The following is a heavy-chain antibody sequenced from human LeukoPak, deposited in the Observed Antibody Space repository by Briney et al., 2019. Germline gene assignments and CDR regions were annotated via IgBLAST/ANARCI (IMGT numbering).Heavy chain of an antibody. D-gene: IGHD6-19*01. CDR3: ARDSSGWLPDY. J-gene: IGHJ4*02. CDR1: GFTFSSYS. V-gene: IGHV3-21*01. CDR2: ISSSSSYI. Sequence: GSLRLSCAASGFTFSSYSMNWVCQAPGKGLEWVSSISSSSSYIYYADSVKGRFTISRDNAKNSLYLQMNSLRAEDTAVYYCARDSSGWLPDYWGQGTLVTVSS.